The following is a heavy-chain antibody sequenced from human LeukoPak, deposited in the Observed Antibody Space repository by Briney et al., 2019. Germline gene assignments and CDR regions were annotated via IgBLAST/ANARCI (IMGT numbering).Heavy chain of an antibody. CDR2: FDPEDGET. J-gene: IGHJ5*02. CDR1: GYTLTELS. CDR3: ATKDYEVNWFDP. Sequence: ASVKVSCKVSGYTLTELSMHWVRQAPGKGLEWMGGFDPEDGETIYAQKFQGRVTMTEDTSTDTAYMELSSLRSEDTAVYYCATKDYEVNWFDPWGQGTLVTVSS. V-gene: IGHV1-24*01. D-gene: IGHD4-17*01.